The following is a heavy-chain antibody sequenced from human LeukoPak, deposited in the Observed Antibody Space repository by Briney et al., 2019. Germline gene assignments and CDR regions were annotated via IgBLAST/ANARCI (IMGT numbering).Heavy chain of an antibody. CDR2: MNPNSGNT. J-gene: IGHJ4*02. Sequence: ASVKVSCKASGYAFTSYDINWVRQATGQGLEWMGYMNPNSGNTGSAQKFQGRVTITADKSTSTAYMELSSLRSEDTAVYYCARDRATGTTDYWGQGTLVTVSS. CDR1: GYAFTSYD. V-gene: IGHV1-8*01. CDR3: ARDRATGTTDY. D-gene: IGHD1-1*01.